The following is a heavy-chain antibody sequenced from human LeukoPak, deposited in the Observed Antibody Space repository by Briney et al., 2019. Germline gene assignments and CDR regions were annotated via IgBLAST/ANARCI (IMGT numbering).Heavy chain of an antibody. CDR3: ASHDCRGGSCYSEYNWFDP. V-gene: IGHV4-59*08. Sequence: PSETLSLTCSVSGVSISSYYWSWIRQSPGKGLEWIGCVHYRGSTENNPSFKSRLTISLDTSKNQFSLQLSSVTAADTAVYYCASHDCRGGSCYSEYNWFDPWGKGTLVTVSS. CDR2: VHYRGST. CDR1: GVSISSYY. J-gene: IGHJ5*02. D-gene: IGHD2-15*01.